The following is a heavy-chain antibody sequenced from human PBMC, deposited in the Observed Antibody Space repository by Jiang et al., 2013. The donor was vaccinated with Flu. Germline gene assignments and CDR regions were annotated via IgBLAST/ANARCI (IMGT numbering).Heavy chain of an antibody. CDR1: GGSMRSYF. Sequence: GPGLVKPSETLSLTCSVSGGSMRSYFLNWIRQPPGKGLEWIGFIYYDATTNSTNYNPSLKSRVAISVDTSKNQFSLNLSSVTAADTAVYYCARAPPLWLGDLSPGWFDPWGQGTLVTVSS. D-gene: IGHD3-10*01. CDR3: ARAPPLWLGDLSPGWFDP. J-gene: IGHJ5*02. CDR2: IYYDATTNST. V-gene: IGHV4-59*01.